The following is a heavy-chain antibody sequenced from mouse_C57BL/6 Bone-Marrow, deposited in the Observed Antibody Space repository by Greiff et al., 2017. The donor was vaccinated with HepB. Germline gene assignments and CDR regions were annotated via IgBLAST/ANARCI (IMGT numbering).Heavy chain of an antibody. V-gene: IGHV1-81*01. D-gene: IGHD2-4*01. J-gene: IGHJ4*01. CDR1: GYTFTSYG. CDR2: IYPRSGNT. CDR3: ARSGLYYDYDYAMDY. Sequence: VQGVESGAELARPGASVKLSCKASGYTFTSYGISWVKQRTGQGLEWIGEIYPRSGNTYYNEKFKGKATLTADKSSSTAYMELRSLTSEDSAVYFCARSGLYYDYDYAMDYWGQGTSVTVSS.